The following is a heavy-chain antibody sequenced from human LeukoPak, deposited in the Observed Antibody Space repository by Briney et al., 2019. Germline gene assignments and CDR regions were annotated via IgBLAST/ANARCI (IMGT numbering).Heavy chain of an antibody. CDR1: GFTFSDYN. V-gene: IGHV3-21*01. J-gene: IGHJ6*03. CDR3: ARVYRNEEDFWTPNNYMDV. Sequence: GGSLRLSCAASGFTFSDYNMNWVRQSPEKGLEWVSSITSGTTYIYYANSVRVRFTLSRDNAKNSLYLQMNSLRAEDTAVYYCARVYRNEEDFWTPNNYMDVWGKGTTVTVSS. CDR2: ITSGTTYI. D-gene: IGHD3/OR15-3a*01.